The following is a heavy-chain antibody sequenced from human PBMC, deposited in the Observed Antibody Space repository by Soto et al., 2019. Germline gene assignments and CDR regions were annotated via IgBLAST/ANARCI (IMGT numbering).Heavy chain of an antibody. CDR2: IYHSGST. CDR1: GCSISSSNW. J-gene: IGHJ4*02. CDR3: ARAGAARWYFDY. Sequence: SETLSLPASVSGCSISSSNWWSWVRQPPGKGLEWIGEIYHSGSTNYNPSLKSRVTISVDKSKNQFSLKLSSVTAADTAVYYCARAGAARWYFDYWGQGTLVTVSS. D-gene: IGHD6-6*01. V-gene: IGHV4-4*02.